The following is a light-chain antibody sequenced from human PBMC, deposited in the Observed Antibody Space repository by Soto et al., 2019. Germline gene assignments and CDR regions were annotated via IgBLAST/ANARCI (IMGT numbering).Light chain of an antibody. Sequence: ERGMTQCPATLSVSPGERSTLSCRASESVKNNLAWYQQKPGQAPRLLIYGASTRATGIPARFSGGGSGTDFTLTISRLEPEDFAVYYCQQFSSYPLTFGGGTKVDIK. J-gene: IGKJ4*01. CDR1: ESVKNN. CDR2: GAS. V-gene: IGKV3-15*01. CDR3: QQFSSYPLT.